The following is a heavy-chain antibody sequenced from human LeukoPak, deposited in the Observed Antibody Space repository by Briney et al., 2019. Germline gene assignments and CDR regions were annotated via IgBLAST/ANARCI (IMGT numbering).Heavy chain of an antibody. CDR2: VNSGSSST. J-gene: IGHJ4*02. V-gene: IGHV3-23*03. CDR3: AKRGSGRYFDY. CDR1: GFTFSSYA. D-gene: IGHD5-12*01. Sequence: PGGSLRLSCAASGFTFSSYAMSWVRQAPGRGLEWVSVVNSGSSSTSYADSVKGRFTISRDNSENTVYLQMNSLRAEDTAVYYCAKRGSGRYFDYWGQGTLVTVSS.